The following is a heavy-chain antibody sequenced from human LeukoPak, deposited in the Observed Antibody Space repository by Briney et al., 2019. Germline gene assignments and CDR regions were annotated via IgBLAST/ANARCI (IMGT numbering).Heavy chain of an antibody. D-gene: IGHD3-22*01. CDR2: INSDGSST. V-gene: IGHV3-74*01. J-gene: IGHJ4*02. CDR3: ARWGYYYDSSGYYPDY. Sequence: PGGSLRLSCAASGFTFSSYWMHWVRQAPGKGLVWVSRINSDGSSTSYADSVKGRFTISRDNAKNTLYLQMNGLRAEDTAVYYCARWGYYYDSSGYYPDYWGQGTLVTVSS. CDR1: GFTFSSYW.